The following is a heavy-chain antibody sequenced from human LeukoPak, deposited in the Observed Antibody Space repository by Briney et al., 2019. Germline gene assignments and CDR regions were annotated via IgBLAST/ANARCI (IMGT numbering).Heavy chain of an antibody. CDR1: GYTFTSYG. J-gene: IGHJ5*02. Sequence: ASVKVSCKASGYTFTSYGISWVRQAPGQGLEWMGWISAYNGNTNHAQKLQGRVTMTTDTSTSTAYMELRSLRSDDTAVYYCARDPTARALFTGGWFDPWGQGTLVTVSS. D-gene: IGHD6-6*01. V-gene: IGHV1-18*01. CDR3: ARDPTARALFTGGWFDP. CDR2: ISAYNGNT.